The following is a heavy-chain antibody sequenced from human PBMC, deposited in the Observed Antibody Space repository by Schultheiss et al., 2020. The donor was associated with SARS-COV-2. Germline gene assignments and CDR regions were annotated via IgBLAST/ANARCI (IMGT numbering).Heavy chain of an antibody. CDR2: ISGSGGFT. D-gene: IGHD3-3*01. CDR3: ARVHDFWSGYLSYYYYGMDV. V-gene: IGHV3-23*01. CDR1: GFTFSSYA. J-gene: IGHJ6*02. Sequence: GGSLRLSCAASGFTFSSYAMSWVRQAPGKGLEWVSSISGSGGFTYYADSVKGRFTISRDNAKNSLYLQMNSLRAEDTAVYYCARVHDFWSGYLSYYYYGMDVWGQGTTVTVSS.